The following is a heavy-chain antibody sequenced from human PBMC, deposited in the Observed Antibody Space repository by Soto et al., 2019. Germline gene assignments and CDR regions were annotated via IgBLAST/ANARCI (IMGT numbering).Heavy chain of an antibody. CDR2: IYYSGST. J-gene: IGHJ6*02. V-gene: IGHV4-59*01. CDR3: ARDGTAMVPSYGMDV. Sequence: LSLTCTVSGGSIISYYWSWFRQPPGKGLEWIGYIYYSGSTNYNPSLNSRVTISVDTSKNQFSLKLSSVTAADTAVYYCARDGTAMVPSYGMDVWGQGTTVTVSS. CDR1: GGSIISYY. D-gene: IGHD5-18*01.